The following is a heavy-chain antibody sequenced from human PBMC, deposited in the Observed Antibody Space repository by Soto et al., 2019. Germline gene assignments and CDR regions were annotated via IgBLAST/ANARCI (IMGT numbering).Heavy chain of an antibody. Sequence: SGGSLRLSCAASGFTFSSYAMSWVRQAPGKGLEWVSAISGSGGSTYYADSVKGRFTISRDNSKNTLYLQMNSLRAEDTAVYYCAKVGRVVAGRDYFDYWGQGTLVTVSS. V-gene: IGHV3-23*01. CDR1: GFTFSSYA. J-gene: IGHJ4*02. CDR2: ISGSGGST. D-gene: IGHD6-19*01. CDR3: AKVGRVVAGRDYFDY.